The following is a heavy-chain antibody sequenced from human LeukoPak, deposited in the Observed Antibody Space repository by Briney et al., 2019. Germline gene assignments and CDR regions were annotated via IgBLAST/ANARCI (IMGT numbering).Heavy chain of an antibody. CDR3: ARDYGDYAGWFDP. J-gene: IGHJ5*02. V-gene: IGHV3-11*01. D-gene: IGHD4-17*01. CDR2: ISSSGSTI. CDR1: GFTFSVYY. Sequence: GGSLRLSCAASGFTFSVYYMSWIRQAPGKGLEWVSYISSSGSTIYYADSVKGRFTISRDNAKNSLYLQMDSLRAEDTAVYYCARDYGDYAGWFDPWGQGTLVTVSS.